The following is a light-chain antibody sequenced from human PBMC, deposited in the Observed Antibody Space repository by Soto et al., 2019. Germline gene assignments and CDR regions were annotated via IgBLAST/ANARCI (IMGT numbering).Light chain of an antibody. CDR3: QQYNNWPPACT. V-gene: IGKV3-15*01. CDR2: GAS. J-gene: IGKJ2*02. CDR1: QSVSSN. Sequence: EIVMTQSPATLSVSPGERATLSCRASQSVSSNLGWYQQKPGQAPRLLIYGASTRATGIPARFSGSGSGTEFTLTISSLQSEDFAVDYCQQYNNWPPACTFGQGTKLEIK.